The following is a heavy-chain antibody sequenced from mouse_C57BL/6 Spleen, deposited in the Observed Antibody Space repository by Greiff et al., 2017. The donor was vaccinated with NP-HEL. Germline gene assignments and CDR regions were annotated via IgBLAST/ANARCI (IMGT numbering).Heavy chain of an antibody. CDR2: INPSSGYT. CDR1: GYTFTSYT. J-gene: IGHJ3*01. Sequence: VQLQQSGAELARPGASVKMSCKASGYTFTSYTMHWVKQRPGQGLEWIGYINPSSGYTKYNQKFKDKATLTADKSSSTAYMQLSSLTSEDSAVYYCARVDYEAWFAYWGQGTLVTVSA. D-gene: IGHD2-4*01. V-gene: IGHV1-4*01. CDR3: ARVDYEAWFAY.